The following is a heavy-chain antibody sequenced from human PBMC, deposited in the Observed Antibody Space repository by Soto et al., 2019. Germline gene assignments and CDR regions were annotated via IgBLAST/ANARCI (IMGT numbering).Heavy chain of an antibody. CDR1: GFTFSSYA. CDR3: AKGPEFEAAGTPYNWFDP. CDR2: ISGSGGST. J-gene: IGHJ5*02. V-gene: IGHV3-23*01. Sequence: EVQLLESGGGLVQPGGSLRLSCAASGFTFSSYAMSWVRQAPGKGLEWVSAISGSGGSTYYADSVKGRFTISRDNSKNTLYLQMNSLRAEDTAVYYCAKGPEFEAAGTPYNWFDPWGQGTLVTVSS. D-gene: IGHD6-13*01.